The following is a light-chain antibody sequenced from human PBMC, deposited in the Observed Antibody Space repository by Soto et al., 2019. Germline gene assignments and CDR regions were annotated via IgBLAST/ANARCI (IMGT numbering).Light chain of an antibody. CDR2: DAS. CDR3: QQYNSYLTWT. Sequence: IQRTKSASTLSASVGDRVTITCRASQSISSWLAWYQQKPGKGPKLLIYDASSLESGVPSRFSGSGSGTEFTLTISSLQPDDFATYYCQQYNSYLTWTFGQGTKVDI. J-gene: IGKJ1*01. V-gene: IGKV1-5*01. CDR1: QSISSW.